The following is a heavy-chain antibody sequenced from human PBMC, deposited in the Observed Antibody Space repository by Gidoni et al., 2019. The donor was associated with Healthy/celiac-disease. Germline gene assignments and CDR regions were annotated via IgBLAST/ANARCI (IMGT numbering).Heavy chain of an antibody. CDR2: INAGNGNT. V-gene: IGHV1-3*01. CDR3: ARDHSLVGMDV. J-gene: IGHJ6*02. CDR1: GYTFTSDA. D-gene: IGHD3-16*02. Sequence: QVQLVQSGAEVKKPGASVKVSCKASGYTFTSDAMHWVRQAPGQRLEWMGWINAGNGNTKYSQKFQGRVTITRDTSASTAYMELSSLRSEDTAVYYCARDHSLVGMDVWGQGTTVTVSS.